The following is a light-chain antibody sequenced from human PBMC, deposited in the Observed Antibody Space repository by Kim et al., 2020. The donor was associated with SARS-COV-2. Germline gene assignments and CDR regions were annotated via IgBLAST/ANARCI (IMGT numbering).Light chain of an antibody. Sequence: ALGQTVRSKCQGDRLRNYYESWEQRKPGLAPVLVIYGKNNRPSGILDRFSGPSSGNTASLTITGAQAEDEADYYCNSRDNSGNHWVFGGGTQLTVL. CDR1: RLRNYY. CDR3: NSRDNSGNHWV. CDR2: GKN. J-gene: IGLJ3*02. V-gene: IGLV3-19*01.